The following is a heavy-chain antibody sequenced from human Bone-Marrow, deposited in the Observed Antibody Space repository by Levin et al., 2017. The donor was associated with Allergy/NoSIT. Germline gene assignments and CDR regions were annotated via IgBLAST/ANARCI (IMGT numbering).Heavy chain of an antibody. J-gene: IGHJ4*02. CDR1: GFTFSSYA. V-gene: IGHV3-23*01. CDR3: ALQAGYSSSWYIY. CDR2: ISGSGGTT. Sequence: SCAASGFTFSSYAMSWVRQAPGKGLEWVSGISAISGSGGTTYYADSVKGRLTISRDNSKNTLYLQMHSLRVEDTAVYYCALQAGYSSSWYIYWGQGTLVTVSS. D-gene: IGHD6-13*01.